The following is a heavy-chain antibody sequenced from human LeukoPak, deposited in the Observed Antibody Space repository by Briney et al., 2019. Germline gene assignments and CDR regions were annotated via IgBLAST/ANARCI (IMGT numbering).Heavy chain of an antibody. Sequence: SETLSLTCTVSGVSISSYYWSWLRQPPGKGLEWIGYIYYSGSTNYNPSLKSRVTISVDTSKNQFSLKLSSVTAADTAVYYCARDLDGDQWLVLDYWGQGTLVTVSS. J-gene: IGHJ4*02. CDR1: GVSISSYY. CDR2: IYYSGST. D-gene: IGHD6-19*01. V-gene: IGHV4-59*01. CDR3: ARDLDGDQWLVLDY.